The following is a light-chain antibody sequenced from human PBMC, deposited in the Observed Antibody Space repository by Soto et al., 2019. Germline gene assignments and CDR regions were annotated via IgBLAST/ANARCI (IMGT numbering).Light chain of an antibody. J-gene: IGKJ1*01. CDR3: QQYNTYLT. CDR1: RTINKW. CDR2: DVS. Sequence: DIQMTQSPSTLSASIGDTVTITCRASRTINKWLAWYQQKPGRSPKLLIYDVSTLESGVSSRFSGSGSGTQFTLTITSLQPGDSATYYCQQYNTYLTFGQGTKV. V-gene: IGKV1-5*01.